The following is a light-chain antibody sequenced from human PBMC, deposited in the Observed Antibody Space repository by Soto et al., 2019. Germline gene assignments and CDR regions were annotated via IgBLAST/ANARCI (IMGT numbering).Light chain of an antibody. J-gene: IGLJ1*01. CDR1: SSNIMSNT. CDR3: AAWDDSLNAYV. V-gene: IGLV1-44*01. Sequence: QPVLTQPPSASGTPGQRVTISCSGSSSNIMSNTVNWYQVLPGTAPKVLIQGNHQRPSGVPARFSGSKSGTSASLAISGLQSEDEADYYFAAWDDSLNAYVFGTGTKLTVL. CDR2: GNH.